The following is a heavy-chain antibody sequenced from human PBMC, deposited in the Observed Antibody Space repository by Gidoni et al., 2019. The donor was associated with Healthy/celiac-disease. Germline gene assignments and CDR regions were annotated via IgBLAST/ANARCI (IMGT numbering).Heavy chain of an antibody. CDR3: ARRGFGESNWFDP. D-gene: IGHD3-10*01. Sequence: SCQGSGYSFTSYWIGWVRQMPGKGLEWMGIIYPGDSDTRYSPSFQGQVTISADKSISTAYLQWSSLKASDTAMYYCARRGFGESNWFDPWGQGTLVTVSS. CDR2: IYPGDSDT. V-gene: IGHV5-51*01. J-gene: IGHJ5*02. CDR1: GYSFTSYW.